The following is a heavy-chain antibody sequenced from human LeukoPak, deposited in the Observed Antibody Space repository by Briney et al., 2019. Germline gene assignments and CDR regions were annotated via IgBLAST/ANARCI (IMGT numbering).Heavy chain of an antibody. CDR1: GLTFSAYS. CDR3: ARVRPQSIDY. V-gene: IGHV3-48*04. J-gene: IGHJ4*02. CDR2: ISSIVGNSI. D-gene: IGHD6-19*01. Sequence: SGGSLRLSCAASGLTFSAYSMIWVRQAPGKGLEWVSYISSIVGNSIYYADSVKGRFTISRDNAGNSLHLQMNSLRVEDTAVYYCARVRPQSIDYWGQGALVTVSS.